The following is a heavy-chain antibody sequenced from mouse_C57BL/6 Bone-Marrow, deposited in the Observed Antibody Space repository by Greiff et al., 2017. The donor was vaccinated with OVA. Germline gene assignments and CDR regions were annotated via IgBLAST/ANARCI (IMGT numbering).Heavy chain of an antibody. V-gene: IGHV1-81*01. CDR1: GYTFTSYG. CDR2: IYPRSGNT. D-gene: IGHD2-3*01. Sequence: VKLQQSGAELARPGASVKLSCKASGYTFTSYGISWVKQRTGQGLEWIGEIYPRSGNTYYNEKFKGKATLTADKSSSTAYMELRSLTSEDSAVYFCARWILRIDWYFDVWGRGTTVTVSS. J-gene: IGHJ1*03. CDR3: ARWILRIDWYFDV.